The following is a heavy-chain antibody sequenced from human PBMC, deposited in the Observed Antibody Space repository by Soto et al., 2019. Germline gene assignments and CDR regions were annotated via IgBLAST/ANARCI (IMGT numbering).Heavy chain of an antibody. CDR1: GGSISSYY. V-gene: IGHV4-59*01. CDR3: ARVVDYGDLYFDY. Sequence: SETMSLTCTVSGGSISSYYWSWIRQPPGKGLEWIGYIYYSGSTNYNPSLKSRVTISVDTSKNQFSLKLSSVTAADTAVCYCARVVDYGDLYFDYWGQGTLVTVSS. D-gene: IGHD4-17*01. CDR2: IYYSGST. J-gene: IGHJ4*02.